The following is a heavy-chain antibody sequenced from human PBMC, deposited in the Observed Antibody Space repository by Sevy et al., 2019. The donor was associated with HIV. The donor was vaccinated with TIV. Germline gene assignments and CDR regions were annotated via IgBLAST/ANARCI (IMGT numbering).Heavy chain of an antibody. CDR3: ARAFCSGGSCYSLAF. V-gene: IGHV1-18*01. Sequence: ASVKVSCEASGYTFTSYRIYWVRQAPGQGLEWMGWISPLNGDPNYAKKFQGRVTMITDTSTRTAYMELRSLRSDDTAFYFCARAFCSGGSCYSLAFWGQGALVTVSS. J-gene: IGHJ4*02. CDR2: ISPLNGDP. CDR1: GYTFTSYR. D-gene: IGHD2-15*01.